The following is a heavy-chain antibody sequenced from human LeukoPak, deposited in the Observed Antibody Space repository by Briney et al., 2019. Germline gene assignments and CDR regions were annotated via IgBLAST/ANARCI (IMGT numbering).Heavy chain of an antibody. J-gene: IGHJ4*02. Sequence: ASVKVSCKVSGYTFTSYDINWVRQATGQGLEWMGWMNPNSGNTGYAQKLQGRVTMNRNTSISTAYMELSSLRSEDTAVYYCARREQLAIDYWGQGTLVTVSS. CDR1: GYTFTSYD. V-gene: IGHV1-8*01. D-gene: IGHD6-6*01. CDR3: ARREQLAIDY. CDR2: MNPNSGNT.